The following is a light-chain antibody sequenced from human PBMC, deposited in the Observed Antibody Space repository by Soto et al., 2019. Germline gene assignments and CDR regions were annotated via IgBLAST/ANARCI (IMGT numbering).Light chain of an antibody. CDR3: AAWDDSLNGAV. V-gene: IGLV1-44*01. CDR1: SSSIGSNT. J-gene: IGLJ7*01. Sequence: QLVLTQPPSASGTPGQRVSISCSGSSSSIGSNTVNWYQQFPGTAPKLLIYSNDQRPSGVPDRFSGSKSGTSASLAISGLQSEDEADYYCAAWDDSLNGAVFGGGTQLTVL. CDR2: SND.